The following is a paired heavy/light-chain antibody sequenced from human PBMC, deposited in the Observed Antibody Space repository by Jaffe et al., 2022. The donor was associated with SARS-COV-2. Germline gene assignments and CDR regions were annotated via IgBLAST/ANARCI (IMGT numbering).Heavy chain of an antibody. CDR3: ARDRHYSFPLAGGFDI. CDR1: GYSISSGYY. J-gene: IGHJ3*02. Sequence: QVQLQESGPGLVKPSETLSLTCTVSGYSISSGYYWGWIRQPPGKGLEWIGTIYRSGSTYYNPSLKSRVTISIDTSKNQFSLKLSSVTAADTALYTCARDRHYSFPLAGGFDIWGQGTMVTVSA. D-gene: IGHD6-19*01. CDR2: IYRSGST. V-gene: IGHV4-38-2*02.
Light chain of an antibody. CDR3: AAWDDSLNVYV. Sequence: QSVLTQPPSASGTPGQRVTISCSGSSSSIGSDTVNWYQQLPGTAPKLLIYSNNQRPSGVPDRFSGSKSGTSASLAISGLQSEDEADYYCAAWDDSLNVYVFGSGTEVTVL. CDR1: SSSIGSDT. CDR2: SNN. J-gene: IGLJ1*01. V-gene: IGLV1-44*01.